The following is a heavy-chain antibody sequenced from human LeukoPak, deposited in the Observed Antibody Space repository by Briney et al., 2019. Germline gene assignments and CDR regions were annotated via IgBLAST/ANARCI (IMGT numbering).Heavy chain of an antibody. V-gene: IGHV1-2*06. CDR1: GYTFTGYY. J-gene: IGHJ4*02. Sequence: GASVKVSCKASGYTFTGYYIYWVRQAPGQRLEWMGQISPHSGGTNYAQKFQGRVTMTRDTSISTAYMELSNLRPDDTAVYYCARGGTDYWGQGTLVTVSS. CDR2: ISPHSGGT. D-gene: IGHD5-12*01. CDR3: ARGGTDY.